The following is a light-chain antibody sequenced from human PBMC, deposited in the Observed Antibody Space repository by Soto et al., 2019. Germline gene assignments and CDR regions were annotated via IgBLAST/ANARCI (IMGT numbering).Light chain of an antibody. CDR1: QSVGTY. J-gene: IGKJ2*01. CDR3: QQRSSWPLI. V-gene: IGKV3-11*01. CDR2: DTS. Sequence: EIVLTQSPATLSLSPGERATLSCRASQSVGTYLAWYQQKPGQAPTLLIYDTSNRAAGVPARLSGSGSGADFTLTISSLEPDDFALYYCQQRSSWPLIFGQGTRLEIK.